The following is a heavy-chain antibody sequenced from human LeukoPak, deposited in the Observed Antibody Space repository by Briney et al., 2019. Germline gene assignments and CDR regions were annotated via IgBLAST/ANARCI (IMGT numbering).Heavy chain of an antibody. CDR2: IWYDGSNK. CDR1: GFTFSTYG. Sequence: GGSPRLSCAASGFTFSTYGMHWVRQAPGKGLEWVAVIWYDGSNKYYGDSVKGRFTISRDNSKNTLYLQMNSLRAEDTAVYYCARDLLKYCSGDCYNWIDHWGQETLVTVSS. J-gene: IGHJ4*02. V-gene: IGHV3-33*01. D-gene: IGHD2-21*02. CDR3: ARDLLKYCSGDCYNWIDH.